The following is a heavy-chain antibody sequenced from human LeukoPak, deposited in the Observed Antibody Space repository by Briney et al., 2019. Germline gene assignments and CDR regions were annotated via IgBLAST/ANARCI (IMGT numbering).Heavy chain of an antibody. J-gene: IGHJ4*02. CDR3: ARDNYYDSSGYYPGADY. Sequence: GGSLRLSCAASGFTVSSNYMSWVRQAPGKGLEWVSVIYSGGSTYYADSVKGRFTISRDNSKNTLYLQMNSLRAEDTAVYYCARDNYYDSSGYYPGADYWGQGTLVTVSS. CDR2: IYSGGST. D-gene: IGHD3-22*01. CDR1: GFTVSSNY. V-gene: IGHV3-53*01.